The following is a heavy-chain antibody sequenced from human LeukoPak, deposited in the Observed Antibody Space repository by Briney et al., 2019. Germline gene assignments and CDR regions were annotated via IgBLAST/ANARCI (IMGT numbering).Heavy chain of an antibody. D-gene: IGHD6-13*01. CDR1: GFSFSSYW. V-gene: IGHV3-7*01. CDR2: INQDGSEK. CDR3: ARDGEAAGLYFDY. J-gene: IGHJ4*02. Sequence: PGGSLRLSCAVSGFSFSSYWMNWVRQAPGRGLEWVASINQDGSEKYYADSVKGRFTISRDNAKNSLYLQMNSLRAEDTAIYYCARDGEAAGLYFDYWDQGTLVTVSS.